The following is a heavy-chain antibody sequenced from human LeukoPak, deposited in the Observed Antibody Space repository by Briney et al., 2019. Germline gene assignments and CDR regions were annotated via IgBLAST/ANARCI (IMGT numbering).Heavy chain of an antibody. CDR2: ISGSGTTT. V-gene: IGHV3-23*01. CDR3: AKGAHSSGWNPNWFDP. J-gene: IGHJ5*02. D-gene: IGHD6-19*01. Sequence: GGSLRLSCTASGFTFSTYAMTWVRQAPGRGLECVSGISGSGTTTSYADSVKGRFTITRDNSKNTLFLQMNSLRVEDTAIYYCAKGAHSSGWNPNWFDPWGQGTPVTVSS. CDR1: GFTFSTYA.